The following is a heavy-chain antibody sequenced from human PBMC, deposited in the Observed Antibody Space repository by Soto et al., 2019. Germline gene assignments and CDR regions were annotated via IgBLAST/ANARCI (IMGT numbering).Heavy chain of an antibody. J-gene: IGHJ4*02. D-gene: IGHD3-16*01. V-gene: IGHV4-4*02. CDR2: IYHGGNI. Sequence: SETLSLTCAVSGDSINSTDWWNWVRQSPGKGLEWIGEIYHGGNIYYNPSLKSRVTISMDKSKNQFSLNLFYVTAADTAVYYWARDHVYSAYGAFDYGGKGALVPVP. CDR1: GDSINSTDW. CDR3: ARDHVYSAYGAFDY.